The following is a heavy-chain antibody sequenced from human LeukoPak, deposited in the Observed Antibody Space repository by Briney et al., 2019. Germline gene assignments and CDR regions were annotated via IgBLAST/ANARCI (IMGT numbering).Heavy chain of an antibody. CDR2: IIPIFGTA. CDR3: ARGPSDSRFLEWLLPRSYYFDY. J-gene: IGHJ4*02. Sequence: ASVKVSCKASGGTFSSYAISWVRQAPGQGLEWMGGIIPIFGTANYAQKFQGRVTITTDESTSTAYMELSSLRSEDTAVYYCARGPSDSRFLEWLLPRSYYFDYWGQGTLVAVSS. D-gene: IGHD3-3*01. V-gene: IGHV1-69*05. CDR1: GGTFSSYA.